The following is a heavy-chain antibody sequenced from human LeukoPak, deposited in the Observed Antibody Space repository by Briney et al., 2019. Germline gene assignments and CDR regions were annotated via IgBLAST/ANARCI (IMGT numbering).Heavy chain of an antibody. CDR2: IYYSRST. Sequence: NSSETLSLTCTVSGGSINSRSDYWGWIRQPPGKGLEWTGSIYYSRSTHYNPSLKSRVTMSIDTSKNQFSLRLSSVTAADTAVYYCARRPGEYGGNDFDYWGQGTLVTVSS. CDR1: GGSINSRSDY. V-gene: IGHV4-39*01. CDR3: ARRPGEYGGNDFDY. J-gene: IGHJ4*02. D-gene: IGHD4/OR15-4a*01.